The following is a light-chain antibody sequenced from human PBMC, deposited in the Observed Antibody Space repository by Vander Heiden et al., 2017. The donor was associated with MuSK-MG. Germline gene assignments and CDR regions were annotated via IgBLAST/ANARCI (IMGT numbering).Light chain of an antibody. CDR3: AAWDDSLSGVV. CDR1: SSNIGSNY. Sequence: QSVLTQPPSASGTPGQRVTISCSGSSSNIGSNYVYWYQQLPGTAPKLLSYRNNQRPSGVPDRFSGSKSGTSASLAISGLRSEDEADYDCAAWDDSLSGVVFGGGTKLTVL. CDR2: RNN. V-gene: IGLV1-47*01. J-gene: IGLJ2*01.